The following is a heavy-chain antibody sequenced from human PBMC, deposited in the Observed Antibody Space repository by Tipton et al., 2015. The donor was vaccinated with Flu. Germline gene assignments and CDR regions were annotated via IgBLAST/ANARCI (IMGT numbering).Heavy chain of an antibody. Sequence: AASGFTFSRHAMHWIRQAPGKGLEWVAVFTYDGSDRYYADSVKGRFTISRDNPENTLFLQMNSLRLEDTAVYYCARESPDFFDLWGQGTMVTVSS. CDR3: ARESPDFFDL. D-gene: IGHD3/OR15-3a*01. CDR2: FTYDGSDR. CDR1: GFTFSRHA. J-gene: IGHJ3*01. V-gene: IGHV3-30-3*01.